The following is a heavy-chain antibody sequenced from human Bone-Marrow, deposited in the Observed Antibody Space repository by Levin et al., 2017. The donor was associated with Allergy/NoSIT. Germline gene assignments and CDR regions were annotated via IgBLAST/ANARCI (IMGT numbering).Heavy chain of an antibody. Sequence: GGSLRLSCAASGFNFTNAWMSWVRQAPGKGLEWVGRIKSRNDGGTTDYAAPVKGRFIISKDVSKNTLYLQMNSLKTQDTAVYYCSTEGGHGSGGSCYLLPFYYGMDVWGQGTTVTVSS. CDR3: STEGGHGSGGSCYLLPFYYGMDV. CDR2: IKSRNDGGTT. CDR1: GFNFTNAW. D-gene: IGHD2-15*01. J-gene: IGHJ6*02. V-gene: IGHV3-15*01.